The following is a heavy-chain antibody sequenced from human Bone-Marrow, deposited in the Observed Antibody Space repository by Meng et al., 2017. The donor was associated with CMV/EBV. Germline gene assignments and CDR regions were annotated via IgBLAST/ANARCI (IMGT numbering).Heavy chain of an antibody. CDR2: ISGSSAYI. CDR1: AFTFSTYN. Sequence: GGSLRLSCAASAFTFSTYNMNWVRQAPGKGLEWVSSISGSSAYIYYAGSVKARFTISRDNAKNSLSLQMNSLRAEDTAVYYCARAVVVTDRSPLRYFDLWGRGTLVTVSS. J-gene: IGHJ2*01. D-gene: IGHD2-21*02. CDR3: ARAVVVTDRSPLRYFDL. V-gene: IGHV3-21*01.